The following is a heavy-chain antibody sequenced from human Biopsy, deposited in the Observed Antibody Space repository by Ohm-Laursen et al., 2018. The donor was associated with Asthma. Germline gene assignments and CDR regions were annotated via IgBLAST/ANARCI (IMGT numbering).Heavy chain of an antibody. CDR2: IYYSGTT. CDR3: VRGSSSWHHGPFHYYYGLDV. V-gene: IGHV4-39*01. J-gene: IGHJ6*02. Sequence: SDTLFLTCSLSSGSGGYMRSGNYYWGWIRQPPGKGLEWIGSIYYSGTTYYNPSLESRVTVSADTSKNQFSLKLTSVPAADTAVYYCVRGSSSWHHGPFHYYYGLDVWGQGTTATVSS. D-gene: IGHD6-13*01. CDR1: SGSGGYMRSGNYY.